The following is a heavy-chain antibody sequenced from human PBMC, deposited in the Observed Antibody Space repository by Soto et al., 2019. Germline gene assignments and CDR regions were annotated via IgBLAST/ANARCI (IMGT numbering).Heavy chain of an antibody. J-gene: IGHJ4*02. V-gene: IGHV1-18*01. Sequence: QVQLVQSGAEVKKPGASVKVSCKASGYTFTNYAISWVRQAPGQGLEWMGWISAYNGNTNYAQKLQGRVTMTTDTSTSTAYTELRRVRSDDTAVYYCARDLPPKDYWGQGTLVTVSS. CDR1: GYTFTNYA. CDR3: ARDLPPKDY. CDR2: ISAYNGNT.